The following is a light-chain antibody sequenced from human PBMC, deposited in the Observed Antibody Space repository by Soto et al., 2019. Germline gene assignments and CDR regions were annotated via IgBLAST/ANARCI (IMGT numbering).Light chain of an antibody. CDR2: GAS. CDR3: AAWDDTLNGLV. CDR1: STNIGSNY. V-gene: IGLV1-47*01. Sequence: QLVLTQPPSASGTPGQRVTISCSGSSTNIGSNYVYWYQQVPGTAPRLLMYGASQRPSGVPDRFSGSKSGTSASLAISGLRSEDEADYYCAAWDDTLNGLVFGGGTQLTVL. J-gene: IGLJ2*01.